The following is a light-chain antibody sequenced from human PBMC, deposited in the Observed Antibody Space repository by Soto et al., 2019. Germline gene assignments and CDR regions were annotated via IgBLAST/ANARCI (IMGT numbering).Light chain of an antibody. CDR1: SSDVGSYNS. Sequence: QSALTQPASVSGSPGQSIAISCTGTSSDVGSYNSVSWYQQHPGKAHKLMIYEGSKRPSGVSDRFSGSKSGNTASLTISGLQAEDEADYYCCSYAGNPYVFGTGTKVTVL. V-gene: IGLV2-23*01. CDR2: EGS. J-gene: IGLJ1*01. CDR3: CSYAGNPYV.